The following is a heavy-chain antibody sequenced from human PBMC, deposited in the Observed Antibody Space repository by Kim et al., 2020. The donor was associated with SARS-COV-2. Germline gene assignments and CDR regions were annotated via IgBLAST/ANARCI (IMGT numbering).Heavy chain of an antibody. CDR2: ISSSTDTI. CDR3: ARDTDFASGRSFDY. J-gene: IGHJ4*02. D-gene: IGHD3-10*01. CDR1: GFTFSTYS. Sequence: GGSLRLSCAASGFTFSTYSMNWVRQAPGRGLEWVSYISSSTDTIYYADSVEGRFTISRDNAKDSLYLQMNSLRAEDTAVYFCARDTDFASGRSFDYWGQGTLLTVSP. V-gene: IGHV3-48*04.